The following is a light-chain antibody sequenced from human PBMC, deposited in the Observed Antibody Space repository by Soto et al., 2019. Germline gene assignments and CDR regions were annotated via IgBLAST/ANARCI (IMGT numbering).Light chain of an antibody. Sequence: VLTQSPGTLSLSPGERATLSCRASENVSNNYLAWYKQKLGQAPRLLIFVSSDRAAGIPDRFSGSGSGTDFTLTISSLEPEDFAVYYCQQYGSSPPYTFGQGTKLEIK. CDR2: VSS. CDR3: QQYGSSPPYT. J-gene: IGKJ2*01. V-gene: IGKV3-20*01. CDR1: ENVSNNY.